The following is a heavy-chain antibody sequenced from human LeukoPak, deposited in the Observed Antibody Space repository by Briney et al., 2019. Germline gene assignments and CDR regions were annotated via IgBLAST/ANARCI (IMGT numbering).Heavy chain of an antibody. CDR2: MGRDNSDS. V-gene: IGHV1-8*03. D-gene: IGHD6-25*01. CDR3: ARTTSFTASGYDY. Sequence: ASVTDSFKASVYTFTNYHINWVRQATGQGLEGMGWMGRDNSDSGYAQKFQGRVTITRDTSISTSYMELRSLRSDDTAVYFCARTTSFTASGYDYWGQGTLVTVSS. J-gene: IGHJ4*02. CDR1: VYTFTNYH.